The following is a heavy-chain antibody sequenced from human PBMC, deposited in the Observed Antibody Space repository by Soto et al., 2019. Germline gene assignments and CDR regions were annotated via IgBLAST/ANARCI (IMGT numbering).Heavy chain of an antibody. CDR3: ARGTVPFDY. CDR1: GFTFSSYG. CDR2: IWYDGSNK. J-gene: IGHJ4*02. D-gene: IGHD1-1*01. V-gene: IGHV3-33*01. Sequence: QVQLVESGGGVVQPGRSLRLSCAASGFTFSSYGMHWVRQAPGKGLEWVAVIWYDGSNKYYADSVKGRFTISRDNSKNTLYLQMHSLRAEDTAVYYCARGTVPFDYWGQGTLVTVSS.